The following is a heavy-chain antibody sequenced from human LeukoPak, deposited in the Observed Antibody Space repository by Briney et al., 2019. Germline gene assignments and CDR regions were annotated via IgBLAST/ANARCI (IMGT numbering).Heavy chain of an antibody. V-gene: IGHV3-21*01. CDR1: GFTFSSYS. J-gene: IGHJ4*02. D-gene: IGHD5-18*01. CDR3: ARDTEYSYGYGDFEY. CDR2: ITSSSSYI. Sequence: GGSLRLSCAASGFTFSSYSMNWVRQAPGKGLEWVSSITSSSSYIYYADSVKGRFTISRDNAKNSLYLQMNSLRAEDTAVYYCARDTEYSYGYGDFEYWGQGTLVTVSS.